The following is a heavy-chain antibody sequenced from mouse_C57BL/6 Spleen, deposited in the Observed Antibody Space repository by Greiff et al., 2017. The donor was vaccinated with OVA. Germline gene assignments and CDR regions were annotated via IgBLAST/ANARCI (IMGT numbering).Heavy chain of an antibody. CDR2: IYPGNGDT. V-gene: IGHV1-12*01. Sequence: QVQLQQSGAELVRPGASVKMSCKASGYTFTSYHMHWVKQTPRQGLEWIGAIYPGNGDTSYNQKVKGKATLTVDKSSSTADMQLSSLTSEDSAVYFCARSRGTWYFDVWGTGTTVTVSS. CDR3: ARSRGTWYFDV. J-gene: IGHJ1*03. CDR1: GYTFTSYH. D-gene: IGHD2-14*01.